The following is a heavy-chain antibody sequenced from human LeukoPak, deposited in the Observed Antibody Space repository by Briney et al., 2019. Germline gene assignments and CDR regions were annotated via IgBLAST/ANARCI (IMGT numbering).Heavy chain of an antibody. CDR3: AKSGPYCSSTSCNYFGY. Sequence: GGSLRLSCAASGFTFSSYSMNWVRQAPGKGLEWVSAISGSGGSTYYADSVKGRFTISRDNSKNALFLQMNSLRAEDTAVYYCAKSGPYCSSTSCNYFGYWGQGTLVTVSS. V-gene: IGHV3-23*01. J-gene: IGHJ4*02. CDR1: GFTFSSYS. D-gene: IGHD2-2*01. CDR2: ISGSGGST.